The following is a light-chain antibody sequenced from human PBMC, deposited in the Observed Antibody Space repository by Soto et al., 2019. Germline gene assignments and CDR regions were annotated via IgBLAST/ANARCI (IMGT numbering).Light chain of an antibody. V-gene: IGLV2-14*01. CDR3: SSYTTSRTLV. CDR1: SSDIGAYKF. Sequence: QSALTQPASVSGSPGQSITISCTGTSSDIGAYKFVSWYRQHPGKAPKLMIYGVSNRPSGVSNRLSGSKSGNAASLTISGLQAEDEADYYCSSYTTSRTLVFGGGTKVTVL. CDR2: GVS. J-gene: IGLJ2*01.